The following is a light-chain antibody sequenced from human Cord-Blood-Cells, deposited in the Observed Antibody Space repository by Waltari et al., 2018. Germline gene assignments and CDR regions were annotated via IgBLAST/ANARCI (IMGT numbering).Light chain of an antibody. CDR1: SSDVGSYNL. CDR3: CSDAGSSTFGVV. V-gene: IGLV2-23*03. CDR2: EGS. J-gene: IGLJ2*01. Sequence: QSALTQPASVSGSPGQSITISCTGTSSDVGSYNLVSCYQQHPGKAPKLMIYEGSKRPSGVSNCCSGSKSCNTASLTISGLHAEDEADYYCCSDAGSSTFGVVFGGGTKLTVL.